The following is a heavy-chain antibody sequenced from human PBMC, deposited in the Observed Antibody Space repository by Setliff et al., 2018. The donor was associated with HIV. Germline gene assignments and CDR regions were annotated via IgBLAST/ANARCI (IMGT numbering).Heavy chain of an antibody. Sequence: PSETLSLTCTVSGGSFSSGGYYWTWIRQHPGKGLEWIGHIYNSGSTYYNPSLKSRLTMSVDTSKNQFSLKLNSTTAADTAVYYCARATYILHFFEWSPHSSLYYYYMDVWGKGTTVTVS. CDR1: GGSFSSGGYY. V-gene: IGHV4-31*03. CDR3: ARATYILHFFEWSPHSSLYYYYMDV. J-gene: IGHJ6*03. D-gene: IGHD3-3*01. CDR2: IYNSGST.